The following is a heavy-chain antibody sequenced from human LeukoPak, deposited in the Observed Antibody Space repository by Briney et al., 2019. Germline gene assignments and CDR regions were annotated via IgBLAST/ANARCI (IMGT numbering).Heavy chain of an antibody. CDR3: EGHHYGGPFDY. CDR2: IKPDGSER. V-gene: IGHV3-7*01. D-gene: IGHD4/OR15-4a*01. J-gene: IGHJ4*02. CDR1: GFTFSEQW. Sequence: GGSLRLSCAVSGFTFSEQWMNWVRQAPGKGREWVGNIKPDGSERDHVDSVKGRFTISRDNAKTSLYLQMHSLRDEHTAVYYCEGHHYGGPFDYWGLGTLVTLPS.